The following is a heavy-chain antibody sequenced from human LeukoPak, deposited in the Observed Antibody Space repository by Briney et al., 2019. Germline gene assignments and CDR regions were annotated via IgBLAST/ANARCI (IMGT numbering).Heavy chain of an antibody. CDR2: ISSSSSYI. CDR3: ARYRTKGIAAAGTLDY. Sequence: PGGSLRLSCAASGFTFSSYSMNWVRQAPGKGLEWVSSISSSSSYIYYADSVKGRFTISRDNAKNSLYLQMNSLRAEDTAVYYCARYRTKGIAAAGTLDYWGQGTLVTVSS. J-gene: IGHJ4*02. CDR1: GFTFSSYS. V-gene: IGHV3-21*01. D-gene: IGHD6-13*01.